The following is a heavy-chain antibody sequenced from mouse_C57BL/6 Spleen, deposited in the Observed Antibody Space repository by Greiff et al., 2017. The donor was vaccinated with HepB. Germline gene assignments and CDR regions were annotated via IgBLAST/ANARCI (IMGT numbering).Heavy chain of an antibody. J-gene: IGHJ4*01. CDR1: GFTFSSYA. Sequence: EVMLVESGEGLVKPGGSLKLSCAASGFTFSSYAMSWVRQTPEKRLEWVAYISSGGDYIYYADTVKGRFTISRDNARNTLYLQMSSLKSEDTAMYYCTRTPLGYAMDYWGQGTSVTVSS. CDR2: ISSGGDYI. V-gene: IGHV5-9-1*02. CDR3: TRTPLGYAMDY.